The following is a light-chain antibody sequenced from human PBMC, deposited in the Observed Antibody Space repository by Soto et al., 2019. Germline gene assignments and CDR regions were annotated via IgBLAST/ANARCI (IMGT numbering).Light chain of an antibody. Sequence: EIVLTQSPGTLSLSPGERATLSCRASQSISSNYLAWYQQKPGQAPRLLIYGASSRATGISDRFSGSGSGPDFAFTISRLEPEDFAVYYCQQYGSSQWTFGQGTKVEIK. CDR1: QSISSNY. CDR3: QQYGSSQWT. J-gene: IGKJ1*01. CDR2: GAS. V-gene: IGKV3-20*01.